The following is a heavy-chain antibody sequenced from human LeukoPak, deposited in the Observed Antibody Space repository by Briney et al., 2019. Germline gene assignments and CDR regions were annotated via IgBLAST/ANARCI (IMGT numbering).Heavy chain of an antibody. D-gene: IGHD2-2*01. CDR3: ARAPHLPAALYWYFDL. CDR2: ISGRDGRT. V-gene: IGHV3-23*01. CDR1: GFTFSSYA. Sequence: GGSLRLSCAASGFTFSSYAMSWVRQAPGRGLEWVSAISGRDGRTYYTDSVRGRFTISRDNSRDTLYLQMNSLRAGDTAVYYCARAPHLPAALYWYFDLWGRGTLVTVSS. J-gene: IGHJ2*01.